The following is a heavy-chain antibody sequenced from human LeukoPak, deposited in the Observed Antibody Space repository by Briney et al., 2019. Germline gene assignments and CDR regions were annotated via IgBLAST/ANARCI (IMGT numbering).Heavy chain of an antibody. CDR3: AREGRVSGYDFDY. D-gene: IGHD6-25*01. Sequence: GGSLRLSCAASGFTFSSYAMSWVRQAPGKGLEWVSAISGSGGSTYYADSVKGRFTISRDNDTNTLHLQMNSLRAEDTAVYYCAREGRVSGYDFDYWGQGTLVTVSS. J-gene: IGHJ4*02. V-gene: IGHV3-23*01. CDR2: ISGSGGST. CDR1: GFTFSSYA.